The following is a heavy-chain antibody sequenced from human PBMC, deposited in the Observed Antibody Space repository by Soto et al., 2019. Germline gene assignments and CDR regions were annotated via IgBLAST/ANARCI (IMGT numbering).Heavy chain of an antibody. CDR3: ARWNHYGDFGDYYGMDV. V-gene: IGHV4-4*02. CDR2: IYHSGST. J-gene: IGHJ6*02. Sequence: PSETLSLTCAVSGGSICSSNWWSWVRQPPGKGLEWIGEIYHSGSTNYNPSLKSRVTISVDKSISTAYMELSRLRSDDTAVYYCARWNHYGDFGDYYGMDVWGQGTTVTVSS. CDR1: GGSICSSNW. D-gene: IGHD4-17*01.